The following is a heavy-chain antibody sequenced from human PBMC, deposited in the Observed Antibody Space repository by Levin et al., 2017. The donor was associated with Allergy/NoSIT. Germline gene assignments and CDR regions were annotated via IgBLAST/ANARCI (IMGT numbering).Heavy chain of an antibody. J-gene: IGHJ4*02. Sequence: SETLSLTCVVSGYSISSGYYWAWIRQPPGKGLQWIGTVYRDGTTYYTPSLKSRVTTSADTSKNQFSLNLNSVSAADTAVYFCARYRGGTFYFDYWGQGILVTVSS. CDR3: ARYRGGTFYFDY. V-gene: IGHV4-38-2*01. D-gene: IGHD1-26*01. CDR1: GYSISSGYY. CDR2: VYRDGTT.